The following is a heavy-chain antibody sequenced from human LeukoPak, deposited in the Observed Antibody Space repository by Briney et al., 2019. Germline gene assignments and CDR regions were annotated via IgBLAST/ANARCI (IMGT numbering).Heavy chain of an antibody. V-gene: IGHV3-48*01. Sequence: GGSLRLSCAASGFTFSSYGMNWVRQAPGKGLEWVSYISSSSRSMCYADSIKGRFPISRDDASNSLYLQMNSLRAEDTAVYYCARDIVVLVAASPDAFDIWGQGTLVTVSS. CDR1: GFTFSSYG. CDR3: ARDIVVLVAASPDAFDI. CDR2: ISSSSRSM. J-gene: IGHJ3*02. D-gene: IGHD2-15*01.